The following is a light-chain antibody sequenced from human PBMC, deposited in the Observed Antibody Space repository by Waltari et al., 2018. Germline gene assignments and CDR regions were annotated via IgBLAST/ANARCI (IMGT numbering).Light chain of an antibody. V-gene: IGLV1-44*01. J-gene: IGLJ3*02. CDR1: RSNIGSNS. CDR3: ASWDASLNGWV. CDR2: FTE. Sequence: QSVLTQPPSASGTPGQRVTISCSGGRSNIGSNSVNGFHHLPGTAPRLFIYFTEPRPSGVAVLLSRSKSGTSASLAISGLQSGDEAVYYCASWDASLNGWVFGGGTKLTVL.